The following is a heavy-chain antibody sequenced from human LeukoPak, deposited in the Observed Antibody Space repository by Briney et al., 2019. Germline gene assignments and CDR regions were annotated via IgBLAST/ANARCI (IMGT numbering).Heavy chain of an antibody. CDR1: GIIFSNYW. CDR3: ARAEVYLAGRHARGYFDY. CDR2: INRDGSST. V-gene: IGHV3-74*01. J-gene: IGHJ4*02. D-gene: IGHD1-14*01. Sequence: GGSLRLSCAASGIIFSNYWMHWVRQAPGKGLVWVSRINRDGSSTSYADSVKGRFTISRDNAKNTLYLQMNSLRAEDTAVYYCARAEVYLAGRHARGYFDYWGQGTLVTVSS.